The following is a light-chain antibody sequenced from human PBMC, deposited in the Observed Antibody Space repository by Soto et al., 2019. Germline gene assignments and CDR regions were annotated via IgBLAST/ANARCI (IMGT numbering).Light chain of an antibody. CDR3: FSHRGGDSHV. J-gene: IGLJ1*01. CDR1: SSDVGAYNY. V-gene: IGLV2-14*01. CDR2: GVT. Sequence: QSALTQPASVSGSPGQSITISCTGTSSDVGAYNYVSWYQQYPGKAPKLMIYGVTNRPSGVSNRVSGSKTGNTASLTISGPQAEDEADYYCFSHRGGDSHVFGTGTKVTVL.